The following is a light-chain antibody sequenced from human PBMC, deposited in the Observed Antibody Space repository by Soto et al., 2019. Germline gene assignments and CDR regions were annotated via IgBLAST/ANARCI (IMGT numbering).Light chain of an antibody. CDR3: QHYNSYSEA. J-gene: IGKJ1*01. V-gene: IGKV1-5*03. CDR2: KAS. CDR1: QSISSW. Sequence: DIQMTQSPATLSATAGDRVTITCRASQSISSWLAWYQQKPGKAPKILIYKASSLESGVPSRFSGSGSGTEFTLTISSLQPDDFATYYCQHYNSYSEAFGQGTKVDIK.